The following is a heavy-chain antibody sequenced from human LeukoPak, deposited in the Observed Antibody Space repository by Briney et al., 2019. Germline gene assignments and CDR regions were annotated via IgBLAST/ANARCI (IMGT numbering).Heavy chain of an antibody. V-gene: IGHV1-2*02. CDR2: INPNSGGT. J-gene: IGHJ4*02. CDR3: ARNPVTTKYFDY. Sequence: ASVKVSCKASGFTFTGYYIHWVRQAPGQGLEWMGWINPNSGGTNYAQKFQGRVTMTRDTSTSTVYMELSSLRSEDTAVCYCARNPVTTKYFDYWGQGTLVTVSS. CDR1: GFTFTGYY. D-gene: IGHD4-17*01.